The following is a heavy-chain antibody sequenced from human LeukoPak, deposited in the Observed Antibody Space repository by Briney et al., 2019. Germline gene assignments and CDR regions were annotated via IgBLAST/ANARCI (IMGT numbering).Heavy chain of an antibody. CDR2: INHSGST. J-gene: IGHJ3*02. CDR1: GGSFSGYY. CDR3: AREPDYQDAFDI. Sequence: SETLSLTCAVYGGSFSGYYWSWIRQPPGKGLEWIGEINHSGSTNYNPSLKSRVTISVDTSKNQFSLKLSSVTAADTAVYYCAREPDYQDAFDIWGQGTMVTVS. D-gene: IGHD4-11*01. V-gene: IGHV4-34*01.